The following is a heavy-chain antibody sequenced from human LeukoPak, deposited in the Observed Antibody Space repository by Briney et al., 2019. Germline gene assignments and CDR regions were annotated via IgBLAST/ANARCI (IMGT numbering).Heavy chain of an antibody. Sequence: GGSLRLSCAASGFTFSSYSMNWVRQAPGKGLEWVSYISSSSSTIYYADSVKGRFTISRDNAKNSLYLQMNSPRAEDTAVYYCARDPGTTDFDYWGQGTLVTVSS. J-gene: IGHJ4*02. V-gene: IGHV3-48*01. CDR1: GFTFSSYS. CDR2: ISSSSSTI. D-gene: IGHD1-1*01. CDR3: ARDPGTTDFDY.